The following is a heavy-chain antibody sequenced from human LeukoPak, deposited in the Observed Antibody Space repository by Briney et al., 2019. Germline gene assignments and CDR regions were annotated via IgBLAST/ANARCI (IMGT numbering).Heavy chain of an antibody. CDR2: INHSGST. V-gene: IGHV4-34*01. J-gene: IGHJ4*02. Sequence: SETLSLTCAVYGGSFSGYCWSWIRQPPGKGLEWIGEINHSGSTNYNPSLKSRVTISVDTSKNQFSLKLSSVTAADTAVYYCARALRYFDWSWASWGQGTLVTVSS. CDR1: GGSFSGYC. D-gene: IGHD3-9*01. CDR3: ARALRYFDWSWAS.